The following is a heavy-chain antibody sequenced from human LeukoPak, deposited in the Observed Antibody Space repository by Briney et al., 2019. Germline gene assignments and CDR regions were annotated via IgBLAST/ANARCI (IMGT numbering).Heavy chain of an antibody. V-gene: IGHV4-4*09. CDR1: GGSISSYY. Sequence: SETLSLTCTVSGGSISSYYWSWIRQPPGKGLEWIGYIYTSGSTNYNPSLKSRVIISVDTSKNQFSLKLSSVTAADTAVYYCARSSRSGYYFDYWGQGTLVTVSS. J-gene: IGHJ4*02. D-gene: IGHD3-10*01. CDR2: IYTSGST. CDR3: ARSSRSGYYFDY.